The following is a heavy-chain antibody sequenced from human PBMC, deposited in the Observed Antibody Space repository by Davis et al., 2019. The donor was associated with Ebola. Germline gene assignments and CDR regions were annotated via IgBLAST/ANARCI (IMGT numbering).Heavy chain of an antibody. V-gene: IGHV3-23*01. CDR1: GFTFSNCH. D-gene: IGHD2-15*01. J-gene: IGHJ4*02. CDR3: AKHEDVVVVVATSAFDS. Sequence: PGGSLRLSCAASGFTFSNCHMSWVRQAPGKGLEWVSTISGSGGTTYYADSVKGRFTISRDNSKNTLYLQMNSLRAEDTAVYYCAKHEDVVVVVATSAFDSWGQGTLVTVSS. CDR2: ISGSGGTT.